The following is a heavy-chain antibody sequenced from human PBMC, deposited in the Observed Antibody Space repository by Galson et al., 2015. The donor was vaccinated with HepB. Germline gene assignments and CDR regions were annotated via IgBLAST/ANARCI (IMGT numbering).Heavy chain of an antibody. V-gene: IGHV3-23*01. CDR2: ISGSGGST. Sequence: SLRLSCAASGFTFRGYAMGWVRQAPGKGLEWVSAISGSGGSTYYADSVKGRFTIPRDNSKNTLFLEMNSLRAEDTAIYYCTDSFTMIRGVKPPGDYWGQGTLVTVSS. CDR3: TDSFTMIRGVKPPGDY. J-gene: IGHJ4*02. CDR1: GFTFRGYA. D-gene: IGHD3-10*01.